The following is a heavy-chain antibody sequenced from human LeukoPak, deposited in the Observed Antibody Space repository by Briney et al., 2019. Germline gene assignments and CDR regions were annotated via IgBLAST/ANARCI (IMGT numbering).Heavy chain of an antibody. CDR3: VRDRGTYRPIDY. CDR2: IRSDGTNK. J-gene: IGHJ4*02. CDR1: GFTFSSYA. D-gene: IGHD1-26*01. Sequence: GGSPRLSCTASGFTFSSYAMHWVRQAPGKGLEWVAFIRSDGTNKYYTDSVKGRFTISRDNSKNTLYLQMNSLRAEDTAIYYCVRDRGTYRPIDYWGQGTLVTVSS. V-gene: IGHV3-30*02.